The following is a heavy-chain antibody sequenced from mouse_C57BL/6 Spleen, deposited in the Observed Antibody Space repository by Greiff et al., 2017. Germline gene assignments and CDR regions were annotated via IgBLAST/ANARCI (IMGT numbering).Heavy chain of an antibody. J-gene: IGHJ3*01. CDR3: ARENYDSSTWFAY. V-gene: IGHV5-16*01. Sequence: EVQVVESEGGLVQPGSSMKLSCTASGFTFSDYYMAWVRQVPEKGLEWVANINYDGSSTYYLDSLKSRFIISRDNAKNSLYLQMSSLKSEDTATYYCARENYDSSTWFAYWGQGTLVTVSA. CDR1: GFTFSDYY. D-gene: IGHD1-1*01. CDR2: INYDGSST.